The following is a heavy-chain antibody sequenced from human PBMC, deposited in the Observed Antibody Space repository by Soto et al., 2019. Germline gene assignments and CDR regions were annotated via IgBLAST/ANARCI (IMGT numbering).Heavy chain of an antibody. CDR3: AKDSEAARKGGLFDY. CDR2: ISGSGGST. CDR1: GFTFSSYA. Sequence: GGSLRLSCAASGFTFSSYAMSWVRQAPGKGLEWVSAISGSGGSTYYADSVKGRFTISRDNSKNTLYLQMNSLRAEDTAVYYCAKDSEAARKGGLFDYWGQGTLVTVSS. J-gene: IGHJ4*02. D-gene: IGHD6-6*01. V-gene: IGHV3-23*01.